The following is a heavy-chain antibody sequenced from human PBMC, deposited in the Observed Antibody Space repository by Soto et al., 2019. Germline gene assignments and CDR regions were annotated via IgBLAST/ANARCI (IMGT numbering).Heavy chain of an antibody. D-gene: IGHD6-6*01. CDR1: GYTFTSYY. CDR3: ARELESSSSAYYYGMDV. CDR2: INPSGGST. V-gene: IGHV1-46*01. Sequence: ASAKVSCKASGYTFTSYYMHWVRQAPGQGLEWMAIINPSGGSTNFAQKFQGRVTMTRDTSTSTVYMELSSLSSEDTAVYYCARELESSSSAYYYGMDVWGQGTTVTVSS. J-gene: IGHJ6*02.